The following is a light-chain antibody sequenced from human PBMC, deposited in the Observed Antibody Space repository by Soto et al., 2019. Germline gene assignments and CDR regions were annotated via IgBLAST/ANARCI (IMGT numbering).Light chain of an antibody. CDR1: SSDVGDYNY. Sequence: QSALTQPRSVSGSPVQSVTISCTGTSSDVGDYNYVSWYQHHPDKAPRLVIYDVIKRHSGVPDRFSGAKSGNTTSLTISGLQAEDEGDYHCCSYAGSYTHVVFGGGTKVTV. CDR2: DVI. V-gene: IGLV2-11*01. CDR3: CSYAGSYTHVV. J-gene: IGLJ2*01.